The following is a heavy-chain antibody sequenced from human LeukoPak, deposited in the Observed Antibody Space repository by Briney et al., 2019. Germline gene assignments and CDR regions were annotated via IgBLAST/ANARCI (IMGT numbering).Heavy chain of an antibody. CDR2: ISGSGGST. CDR3: ASNYYDSSGYYYRDY. D-gene: IGHD3-22*01. V-gene: IGHV3-23*01. Sequence: GGSLRLSCAASGFTFSGYAMSWVRQAPGKGLEWVSAISGSGGSTYYADSVKGRFTISRHNSKNTLYLQMNSLRAEDTAVYYCASNYYDSSGYYYRDYWGQGTLVTVSS. CDR1: GFTFSGYA. J-gene: IGHJ4*02.